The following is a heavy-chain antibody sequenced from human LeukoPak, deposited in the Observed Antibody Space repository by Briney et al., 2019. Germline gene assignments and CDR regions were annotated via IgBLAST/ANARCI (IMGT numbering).Heavy chain of an antibody. CDR1: GGSFSGYY. Sequence: SSETPSLTCAVYGGSFSGYYWSWIRQPPGKGLEWIGEINHSGSTNYNPSIKSRVTISVDTSKNQFSLNLTSVTAADTAVYYCARLYIGWYSRSTNYNWFDPWGQGTLVTVSS. CDR2: INHSGST. V-gene: IGHV4-34*01. CDR3: ARLYIGWYSRSTNYNWFDP. D-gene: IGHD6-6*01. J-gene: IGHJ5*02.